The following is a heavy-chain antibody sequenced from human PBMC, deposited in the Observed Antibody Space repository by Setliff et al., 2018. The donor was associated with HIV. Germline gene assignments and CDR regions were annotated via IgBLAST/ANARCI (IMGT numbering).Heavy chain of an antibody. D-gene: IGHD3-22*01. V-gene: IGHV1-18*01. CDR2: SHTYNGNV. CDR1: GYTFTTSA. J-gene: IGHJ3*02. Sequence: ASVKVSCKASGYTFTTSAISWVRQAPGQELQWMGWSHTYNGNVNYARKFRGRVTMTTDASTNTAFMELSNLRSDDTAIYYCARSIPQYYYDSSGYPHAFDIWGQGTMVTVSS. CDR3: ARSIPQYYYDSSGYPHAFDI.